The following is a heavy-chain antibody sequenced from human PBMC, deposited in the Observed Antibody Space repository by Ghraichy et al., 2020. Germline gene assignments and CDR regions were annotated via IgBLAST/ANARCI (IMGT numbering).Heavy chain of an antibody. V-gene: IGHV3-66*02. CDR2: IYSGGST. CDR3: AGGVDFWSGYRIDY. Sequence: GGSLRLSCAASGFTVSSNYMSWVRQAPGKGLEWVSVIYSGGSTYYADSVKGRFTISRDNSKNTLYLQMNSLRAEDTAVYYCAGGVDFWSGYRIDYWGQGTLVTVSS. CDR1: GFTVSSNY. J-gene: IGHJ4*02. D-gene: IGHD3-3*01.